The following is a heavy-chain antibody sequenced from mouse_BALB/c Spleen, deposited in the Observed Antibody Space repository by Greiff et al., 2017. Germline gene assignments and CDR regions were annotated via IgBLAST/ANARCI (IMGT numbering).Heavy chain of an antibody. Sequence: VQLQQSGPGLVKPSQSLSLTCSVTGYSITSGYYWNWIRQFPGNKLEWMGYISYDGSNNYNPSLKNRISITRDTSKNQFFLKLNSVTTEDTATYYCARDRDYRYEMDYWGQGTSVTVSS. CDR1: GYSITSGYY. CDR2: ISYDGSN. CDR3: ARDRDYRYEMDY. V-gene: IGHV3-6*02. D-gene: IGHD2-14*01. J-gene: IGHJ4*01.